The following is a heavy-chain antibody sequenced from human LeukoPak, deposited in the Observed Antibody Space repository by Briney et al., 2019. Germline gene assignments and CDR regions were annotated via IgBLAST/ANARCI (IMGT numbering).Heavy chain of an antibody. CDR1: GFTFSSYA. CDR2: ISGSGGST. J-gene: IGHJ4*02. Sequence: PGGSLRPSCAASGFTFSSYAMSWVRQAPGKGLEWVSAISGSGGSTYYADSVKGRFTISRDNSKNTLYLQMNSLRAEDTAVYYCAKVSSSWYLSDYWGQGTLVTVSS. V-gene: IGHV3-23*01. CDR3: AKVSSSWYLSDY. D-gene: IGHD6-13*01.